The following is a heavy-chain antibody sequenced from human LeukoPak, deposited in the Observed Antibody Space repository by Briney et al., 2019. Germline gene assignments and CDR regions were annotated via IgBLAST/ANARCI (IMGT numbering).Heavy chain of an antibody. Sequence: SETLSLTCAVSGYSISSGYYWGWIRQPPGKGLEWIGSIYHSGSTYYNPSLKSRVTISVDTSKNQFSLKLSSVTAADTAVYYCARPRLYYYYMDVWGKGTTVTVSS. CDR2: IYHSGST. V-gene: IGHV4-38-2*01. CDR3: ARPRLYYYYMDV. J-gene: IGHJ6*03. CDR1: GYSISSGYY.